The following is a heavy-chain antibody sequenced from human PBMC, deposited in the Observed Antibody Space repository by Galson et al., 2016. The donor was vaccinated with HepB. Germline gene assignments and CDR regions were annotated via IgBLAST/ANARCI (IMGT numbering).Heavy chain of an antibody. CDR1: GVSMDNGGFF. Sequence: TLSLTCAVSGVSMDNGGFFWSWIRQPPGKGLEWIGYIYYSGTTYYNPSLKDRLSISIDSSGNQFSLTLGSVTAADTAVYFCAKEGGEGFDFWGQGILVTVSS. CDR2: IYYSGTT. V-gene: IGHV4-31*11. J-gene: IGHJ4*02. D-gene: IGHD3-16*01. CDR3: AKEGGEGFDF.